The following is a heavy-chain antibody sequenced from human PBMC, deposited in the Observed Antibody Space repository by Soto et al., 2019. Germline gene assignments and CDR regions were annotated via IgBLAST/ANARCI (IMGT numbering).Heavy chain of an antibody. CDR3: TTGLGWVGFGMDF. CDR2: IKSKTDGGTT. V-gene: IGHV3-15*07. Sequence: EVQLVESGGGLVKPGGSLRLSCAASGFTFSNAWMNWVGQAPGKGLEWVGRIKSKTDGGTTDYAAPVKGRFTISRDDSKNTLYLQMNSLTTEDTAVYYCTTGLGWVGFGMDFWGQGTTVTVSS. D-gene: IGHD3-10*01. J-gene: IGHJ6*02. CDR1: GFTFSNAW.